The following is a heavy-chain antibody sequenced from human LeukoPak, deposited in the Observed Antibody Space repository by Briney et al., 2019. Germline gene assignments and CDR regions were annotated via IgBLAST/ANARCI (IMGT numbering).Heavy chain of an antibody. D-gene: IGHD1-1*01. V-gene: IGHV3-74*01. CDR3: VRTIGTTVFDY. CDR1: RFTFSRNW. Sequence: GGSLRLSCAASRFTFSRNWMHWVRQAPGKGLVWVSRINGDGSSTNYADSVKGRFTISRDNAKNTLSLQMNSLRAEDTAVYYCVRTIGTTVFDYWGQGNLVTVSS. J-gene: IGHJ4*02. CDR2: INGDGSST.